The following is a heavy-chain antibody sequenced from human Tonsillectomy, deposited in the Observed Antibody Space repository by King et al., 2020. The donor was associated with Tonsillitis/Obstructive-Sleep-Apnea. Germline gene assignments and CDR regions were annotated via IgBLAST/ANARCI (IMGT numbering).Heavy chain of an antibody. CDR3: ARITRYSSSWYNWFDP. CDR2: IFSNDEK. Sequence: TLKESGPVLVKPTETLTLTCTVSGFSLSNARMGVSWIRQPPGKALEWLAHIFSNDEKSYSTSLKSRLTISKDTTKSQVVLTMTNMDPVDTATYDCARITRYSSSWYNWFDPWGQGTLVTVSS. CDR1: GFSLSNARMG. J-gene: IGHJ5*02. D-gene: IGHD6-13*01. V-gene: IGHV2-26*01.